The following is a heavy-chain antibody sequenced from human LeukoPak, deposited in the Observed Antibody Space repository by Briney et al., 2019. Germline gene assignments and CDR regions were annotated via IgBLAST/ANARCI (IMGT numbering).Heavy chain of an antibody. Sequence: SETLSLTCTVSGGSISSGDYYWSWIRQPPGKGLEWIGYIYYSGSTYYNASLKSRVTISVDTSKNQFSLKLSSVTAADTAVYYCARRSTVAGTYWFDPWGQGTLVTVSS. V-gene: IGHV4-30-4*01. CDR1: GGSISSGDYY. D-gene: IGHD6-19*01. CDR3: ARRSTVAGTYWFDP. CDR2: IYYSGST. J-gene: IGHJ5*02.